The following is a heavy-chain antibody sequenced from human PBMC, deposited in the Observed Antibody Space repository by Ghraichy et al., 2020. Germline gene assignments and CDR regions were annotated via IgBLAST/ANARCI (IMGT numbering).Heavy chain of an antibody. CDR1: GGSFSGYY. V-gene: IGHV4-34*01. D-gene: IGHD1-26*01. J-gene: IGHJ3*02. Sequence: SETLSLTCAVYGGSFSGYYWSWIRQPPGKGLEWIGEINHSGSTNYNPSLKSRVTISVDTSKNQFSLKLSSVTAADTAVYYCARALAYSGSSTRGTRRAFDIWGQGTMVTVSS. CDR2: INHSGST. CDR3: ARALAYSGSSTRGTRRAFDI.